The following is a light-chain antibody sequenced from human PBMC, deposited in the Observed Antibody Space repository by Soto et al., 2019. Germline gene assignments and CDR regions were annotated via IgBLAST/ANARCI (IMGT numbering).Light chain of an antibody. J-gene: IGKJ4*01. CDR2: GAS. CDR1: QSVSSN. Sequence: EIVMTQSPATLSVSPGERATLSCRASQSVSSNLAWYQQMPGQPPRLLIYGASTRATAIPARFSGSGSGTEFTLSISGLQSEDFADYYRQQYNHWQFTFGGGAKVEIK. CDR3: QQYNHWQFT. V-gene: IGKV3-15*01.